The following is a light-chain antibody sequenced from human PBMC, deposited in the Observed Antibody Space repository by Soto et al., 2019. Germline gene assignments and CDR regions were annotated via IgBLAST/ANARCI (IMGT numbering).Light chain of an antibody. V-gene: IGKV2-30*01. J-gene: IGKJ1*01. CDR3: LQGTRWPWT. CDR1: QGLVYSDGNTY. Sequence: DVVMTQSPLSLPVTLGQPATISCRSSQGLVYSDGNTYSSWFQQRPGQSPRRLISKISIRDSGVPDRFSGSGSGTEFTLKISRVEAEDVGVYYCLQGTRWPWTFGQGTRVEIK. CDR2: KIS.